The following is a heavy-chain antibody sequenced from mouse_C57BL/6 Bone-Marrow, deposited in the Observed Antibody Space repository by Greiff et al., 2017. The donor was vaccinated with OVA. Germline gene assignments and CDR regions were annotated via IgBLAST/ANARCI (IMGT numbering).Heavy chain of an antibody. CDR3: ARENYYGSSSYFDG. J-gene: IGHJ1*03. V-gene: IGHV1-59*01. Sequence: QVQLQQPGAELVRPGTSVTLSCKASGYTFTSYWMHWVKQRPGQGLEWIGVIDPSDSYTNYNQKFKGKATLTVDTSSSTAYMQLSSLTSEDSAVYYCARENYYGSSSYFDGWGTGTTVTVSS. CDR1: GYTFTSYW. D-gene: IGHD1-1*01. CDR2: IDPSDSYT.